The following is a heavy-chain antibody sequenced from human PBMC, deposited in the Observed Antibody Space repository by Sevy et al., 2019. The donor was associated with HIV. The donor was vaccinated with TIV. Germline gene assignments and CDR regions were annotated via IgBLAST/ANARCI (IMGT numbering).Heavy chain of an antibody. CDR3: ASLSGYYYDSSRYYNTDAFDI. CDR2: INPNSGGT. CDR1: GYTFTDYF. D-gene: IGHD3-22*01. Sequence: ASVKVSCKASGYTFTDYFMHWVRQAPGQGLEWTGWINPNSGGTNYAQRFRGRVTMTRDTSISTAYMELSRLRSDDTAVYYCASLSGYYYDSSRYYNTDAFDIWGQGTMVTVSS. J-gene: IGHJ3*02. V-gene: IGHV1-2*02.